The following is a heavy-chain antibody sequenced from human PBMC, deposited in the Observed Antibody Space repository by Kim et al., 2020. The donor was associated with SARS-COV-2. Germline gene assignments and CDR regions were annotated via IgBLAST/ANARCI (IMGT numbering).Heavy chain of an antibody. Sequence: VKGRFTISRDKSRNTLYLQMNSLRAEDTAVYYCAKDSLVVVTAILGGFDYWGQGTLVTVSS. J-gene: IGHJ4*02. V-gene: IGHV3-23*01. CDR3: AKDSLVVVTAILGGFDY. D-gene: IGHD2-21*02.